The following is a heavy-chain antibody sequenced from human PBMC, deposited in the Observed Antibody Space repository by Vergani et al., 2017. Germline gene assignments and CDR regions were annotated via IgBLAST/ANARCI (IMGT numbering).Heavy chain of an antibody. Sequence: EVQVVESGGGLIQPGGSLRLSCAASGFTVSSNYMSWVRQAPGKGLEWVSVIYSGGSTYYADSVKGRFTIARDNSKNSLYLQMNSLRAEDTAVYYGASGGWSSVSPNDCGGQGSLVTGSS. V-gene: IGHV3-53*01. J-gene: IGHJ4*02. CDR3: ASGGWSSVSPNDC. CDR2: IYSGGST. D-gene: IGHD6-19*01. CDR1: GFTVSSNY.